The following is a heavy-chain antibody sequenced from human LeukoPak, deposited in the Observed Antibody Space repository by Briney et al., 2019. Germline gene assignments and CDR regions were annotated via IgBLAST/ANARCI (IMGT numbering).Heavy chain of an antibody. V-gene: IGHV4-59*08. CDR3: ARRSIARGKVDVIVFDY. J-gene: IGHJ4*02. D-gene: IGHD2-21*01. Sequence: NPSETLSLTCTVSGGSISSYYWSWIRQPPGKGLEWIGYIYYSGSTNYNPSLKSRVNISVDSSKNQFSLKRSSVTAADTAVYYCARRSIARGKVDVIVFDYWGQGALVTVSS. CDR1: GGSISSYY. CDR2: IYYSGST.